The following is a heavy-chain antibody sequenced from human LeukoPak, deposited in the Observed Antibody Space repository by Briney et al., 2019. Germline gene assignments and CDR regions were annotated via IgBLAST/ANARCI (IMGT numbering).Heavy chain of an antibody. CDR1: GGSISDGGYY. Sequence: SSETLSLTCTVSGGSISDGGYYWTWIRQHPKKGLEWIGYIYYSGSTDFNPSLKSRLTISMYTSESQFSLRLSSVTAADTAVHYCARVVCTGLSGYCSGGSHLYFDSWGQGTLVTVSS. CDR3: ARVVCTGLSGYCSGGSHLYFDS. CDR2: IYYSGST. J-gene: IGHJ4*02. V-gene: IGHV4-31*03. D-gene: IGHD2-15*01.